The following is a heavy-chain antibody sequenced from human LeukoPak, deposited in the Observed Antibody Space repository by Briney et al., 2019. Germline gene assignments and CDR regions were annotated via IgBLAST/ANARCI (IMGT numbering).Heavy chain of an antibody. CDR2: IYYSGTT. J-gene: IGHJ5*02. V-gene: IGHV4-59*08. D-gene: IGHD6-6*01. CDR1: GVSISTDY. Sequence: SETLSLTCTVSGVSISTDYWSWIRQPPGKGLEWIGFIYYSGTTNYNPSLKSRVTISVDTSKNQFSLKLSSVTAADTAVYYCARTYSSSSYWFDPWGQGTLVTVSS. CDR3: ARTYSSSSYWFDP.